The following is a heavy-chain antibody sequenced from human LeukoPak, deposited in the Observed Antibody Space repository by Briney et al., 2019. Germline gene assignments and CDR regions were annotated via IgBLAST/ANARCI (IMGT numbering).Heavy chain of an antibody. J-gene: IGHJ5*02. CDR1: RFTFSSYW. CDR2: INSDGTTT. CDR3: ARVKVGSWNWFDP. D-gene: IGHD1-26*01. V-gene: IGHV3-74*03. Sequence: GGSLRLSCAASRFTFSSYWMHWVRQAPGQGLVWVSRINSDGTTTTYADSVKGRFTISRDNTKNTVYLQMNSLRAEDSAVYYCARVKVGSWNWFDPWGQRTLVTVSS.